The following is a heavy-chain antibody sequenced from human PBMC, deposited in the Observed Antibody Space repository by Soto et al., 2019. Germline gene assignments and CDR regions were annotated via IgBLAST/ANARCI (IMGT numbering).Heavy chain of an antibody. CDR3: ARVDSGYDPAAGY. CDR2: ISYDGSNK. V-gene: IGHV3-30-3*01. Sequence: GGSLRLSCAASGFTFSSYAMHWVRQAPGKGLEWVAVISYDGSNKYYADSVKGRFTISRDNSKNTLYLQMNSLRAEDTAVYYCARVDSGYDPAAGYWGQGTLVTVSS. J-gene: IGHJ4*02. D-gene: IGHD5-12*01. CDR1: GFTFSSYA.